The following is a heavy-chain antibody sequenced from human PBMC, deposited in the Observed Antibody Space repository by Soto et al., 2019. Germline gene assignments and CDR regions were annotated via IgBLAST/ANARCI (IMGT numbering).Heavy chain of an antibody. CDR1: GFTVSSNY. V-gene: IGHV3-53*01. J-gene: IGHJ4*01. Sequence: PGGSLRLSCAASGFTVSSNYMSWVRQAPETGLEWVSILYSDGSTYYADSVKGRFTISRDSSENTLYLQVDSLRAEDTAVYYCARSRYFGDVSCYDLWGHGTLVTVSS. D-gene: IGHD2-15*01. CDR2: LYSDGST. CDR3: ARSRYFGDVSCYDL.